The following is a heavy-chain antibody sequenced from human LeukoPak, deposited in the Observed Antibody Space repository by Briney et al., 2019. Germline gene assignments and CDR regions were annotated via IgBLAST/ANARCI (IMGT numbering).Heavy chain of an antibody. V-gene: IGHV3-7*01. CDR3: ARDPESSSFDL. CDR1: GFSFSTYW. CDR2: IDQGGSVR. Sequence: QPGGSLRLSCAASGFSFSTYWMSWVRQTPEKGLEFVANIDQGGSVRNYMDSLKGRCTISRDNAKKSLYLEINSLGADDTAVYYCARDPESSSFDLWGRGALVTVSS. J-gene: IGHJ4*02. D-gene: IGHD6-13*01.